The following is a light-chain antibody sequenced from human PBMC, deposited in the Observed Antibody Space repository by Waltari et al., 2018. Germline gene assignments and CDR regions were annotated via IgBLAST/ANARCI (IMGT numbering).Light chain of an antibody. V-gene: IGKV1-12*01. CDR2: AAS. CDR1: QGISNW. J-gene: IGKJ1*01. CDR3: QPANSFPRA. Sequence: DIQMTQSPSSVSASVGDRVTITCRASQGISNWLAWYQQKPGKAPKLLIYAASTLQSGGPSRFSRSGSGTEFTLTLRSLQPEDFATYYCQPANSFPRAFGQGNKVEVK.